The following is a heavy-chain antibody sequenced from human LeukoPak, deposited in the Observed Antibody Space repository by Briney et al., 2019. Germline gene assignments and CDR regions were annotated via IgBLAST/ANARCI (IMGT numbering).Heavy chain of an antibody. D-gene: IGHD1-1*01. Sequence: SETMSLTCTASGDSINSYYWGWIRQPAAKGLEWIGRIHTSGSTYYNPSPKSRVPLSVDTSKTQFSLELSSVTAADTAVYYCARGRTTGTMPFDYWGQGILVSVSS. CDR3: ARGRTTGTMPFDY. CDR1: GDSINSYY. V-gene: IGHV4-4*07. J-gene: IGHJ4*02. CDR2: IHTSGST.